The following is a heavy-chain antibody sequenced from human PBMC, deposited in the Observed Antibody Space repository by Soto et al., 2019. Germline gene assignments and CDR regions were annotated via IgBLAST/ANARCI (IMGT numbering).Heavy chain of an antibody. J-gene: IGHJ5*02. D-gene: IGHD2-15*01. CDR2: INPNSGGT. Sequence: GASVKVSCKASGYTFTGYYMHWVRQAPGQGLEWMGWINPNSGGTNYAQKFQGWVTMTRDTSISTAYMELSRQRSDDTAVYYCARDRNEGRLLRLNNWFDPWGQGTLVTVSS. CDR1: GYTFTGYY. V-gene: IGHV1-2*04. CDR3: ARDRNEGRLLRLNNWFDP.